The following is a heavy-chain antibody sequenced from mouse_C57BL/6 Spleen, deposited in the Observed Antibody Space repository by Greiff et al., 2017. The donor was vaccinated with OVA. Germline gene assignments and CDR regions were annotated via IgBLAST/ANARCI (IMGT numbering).Heavy chain of an antibody. CDR2: IYPRSGNT. J-gene: IGHJ2*01. Sequence: VKLQESGAELARPGASVKLSCKASGYTFTSYGISWVKQRPGQGLEWIGEIYPRSGNTYYNEKFKGKATLTADKSSSTAYMELRSLTSEDSAVYICARADTTVVAFDYWGQGTTLTVSS. CDR1: GYTFTSYG. CDR3: ARADTTVVAFDY. V-gene: IGHV1-81*01. D-gene: IGHD1-1*01.